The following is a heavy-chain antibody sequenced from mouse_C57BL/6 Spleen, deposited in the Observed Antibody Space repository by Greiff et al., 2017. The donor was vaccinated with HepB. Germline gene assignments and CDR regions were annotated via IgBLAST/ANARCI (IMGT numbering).Heavy chain of an antibody. D-gene: IGHD1-1*01. CDR1: GFSLTSYA. CDR3: ARNENYGSSYYFDY. V-gene: IGHV2-9-1*01. J-gene: IGHJ2*01. Sequence: QVQLKESGPGLVAPSQRLSITCTVSGFSLTSYAISWVRQPPGKGMEWLGVIWTGGGTNYNSALKSRLSISKDNSKSQVFLKMNSLQTDDTARYYCARNENYGSSYYFDYWGQGTTLTVSS. CDR2: IWTGGGT.